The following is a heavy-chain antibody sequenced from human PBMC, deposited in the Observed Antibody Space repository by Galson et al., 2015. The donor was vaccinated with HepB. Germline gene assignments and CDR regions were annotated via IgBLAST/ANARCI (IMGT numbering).Heavy chain of an antibody. CDR2: ISYDGSNK. D-gene: IGHD3-10*01. Sequence: SLRLSCAASGFTFSGYGMHWVRQAPGKGLEWVAVISYDGSNKYYADSVKGRFTISRDNSKNTLYLQMNSLRAEDTAVYYCAKDGHYYGSGSYYNGPGYWGQGTLVTVSS. V-gene: IGHV3-30*18. CDR3: AKDGHYYGSGSYYNGPGY. J-gene: IGHJ4*02. CDR1: GFTFSGYG.